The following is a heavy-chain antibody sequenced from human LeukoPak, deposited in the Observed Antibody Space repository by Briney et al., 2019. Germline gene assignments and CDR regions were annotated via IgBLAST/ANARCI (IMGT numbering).Heavy chain of an antibody. Sequence: SETLSLTCTVSGGSISSYYWSWIRQPAGKGLEWIGRIYTSGSTNYNPSLKSRVTISVDTSKNQFSLKLSSVTAADTAVYYCARDCCSGGSPTVWGQGTLVTVSS. D-gene: IGHD2-15*01. CDR1: GGSISSYY. V-gene: IGHV4-4*07. J-gene: IGHJ4*02. CDR2: IYTSGST. CDR3: ARDCCSGGSPTV.